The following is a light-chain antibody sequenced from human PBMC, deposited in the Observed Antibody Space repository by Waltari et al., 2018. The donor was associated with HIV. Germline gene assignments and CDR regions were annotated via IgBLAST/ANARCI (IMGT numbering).Light chain of an antibody. Sequence: SYELTQPPSVSVSPGQTASITCSGDKLGNKYACWYQQKPGQSPVLVIYQDTKRPSGIPERFSGSTSGNPATLTIRGTQTMDEADYYCQAWDSGTEVFGGGTKLTVL. J-gene: IGLJ2*01. CDR1: KLGNKY. CDR3: QAWDSGTEV. CDR2: QDT. V-gene: IGLV3-1*01.